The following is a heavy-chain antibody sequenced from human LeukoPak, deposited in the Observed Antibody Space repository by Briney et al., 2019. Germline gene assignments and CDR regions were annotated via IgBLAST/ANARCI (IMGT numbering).Heavy chain of an antibody. CDR3: ARDGVAYCGGDCYPHWYFDL. J-gene: IGHJ2*01. Sequence: SETLSLTCTVSGGSISSYYWSRIRQPPGKGLEWIGYIYYSGSTNYNPSLKSRVTISVDTSKNQFSLKLSSVTAADTAVYYCARDGVAYCGGDCYPHWYFDLWGRGTLVTVSS. CDR1: GGSISSYY. D-gene: IGHD2-21*02. V-gene: IGHV4-59*12. CDR2: IYYSGST.